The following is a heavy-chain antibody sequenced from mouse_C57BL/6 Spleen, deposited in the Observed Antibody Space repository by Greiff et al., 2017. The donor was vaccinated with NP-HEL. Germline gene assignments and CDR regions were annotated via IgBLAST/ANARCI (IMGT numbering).Heavy chain of an antibody. Sequence: QVQLQQSGAELVRPGTSVKMSCKASGYTFTNYWIGWAKQRPGHGLEWIGDIYPGGGYTNYNEKFKGKATLTADKSSSTAYMQFSSLTSEDSAIYYGARGSNYGAMDYWGQGTSVTVSS. J-gene: IGHJ4*01. CDR3: ARGSNYGAMDY. CDR2: IYPGGGYT. D-gene: IGHD2-5*01. V-gene: IGHV1-63*01. CDR1: GYTFTNYW.